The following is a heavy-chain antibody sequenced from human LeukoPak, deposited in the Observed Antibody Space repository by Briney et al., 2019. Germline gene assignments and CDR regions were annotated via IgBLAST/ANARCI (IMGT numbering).Heavy chain of an antibody. CDR1: GFTFSSYG. Sequence: GGSLRLSCAASGFTFSSYGMHWVRQAPGKGLEWVAFIRYDGSNKYYADSVKGRFTISRDNSKNTLYLQMNSLRAEDTAVYYCVKALGAAAGTGFDYWGQGTPVTVSS. CDR3: VKALGAAAGTGFDY. J-gene: IGHJ4*02. D-gene: IGHD6-13*01. CDR2: IRYDGSNK. V-gene: IGHV3-30*02.